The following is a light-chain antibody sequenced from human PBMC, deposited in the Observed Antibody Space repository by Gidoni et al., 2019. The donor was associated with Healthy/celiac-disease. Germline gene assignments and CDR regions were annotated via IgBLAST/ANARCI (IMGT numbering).Light chain of an antibody. Sequence: DIQMTQSPSTLSASVGDRVTITCRASQSISSWLAWYQQKPGKAPKLLLYDASRLASGVPSRFGSRGAGTDITLTSSRLQADVFASYYCHQYNSYRRFGQGTKVEIK. CDR1: QSISSW. J-gene: IGKJ1*01. CDR3: HQYNSYRR. CDR2: DAS. V-gene: IGKV1-5*01.